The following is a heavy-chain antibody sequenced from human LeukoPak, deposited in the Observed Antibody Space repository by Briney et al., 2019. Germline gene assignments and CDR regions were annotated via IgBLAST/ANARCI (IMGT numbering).Heavy chain of an antibody. V-gene: IGHV1-8*02. CDR2: MNPNSGNT. D-gene: IGHD4-17*01. J-gene: IGHJ4*02. CDR1: GYTFTSYD. Sequence: ASVKVSCKASGYTFTSYDINWVRQATGQGLEWMGWMNPNSGNTGYAQKFQGRVTMTEDTSTDTAYMELSSLRSEDTAVYYCATDYGDLGFDYWGQGTLVTVSS. CDR3: ATDYGDLGFDY.